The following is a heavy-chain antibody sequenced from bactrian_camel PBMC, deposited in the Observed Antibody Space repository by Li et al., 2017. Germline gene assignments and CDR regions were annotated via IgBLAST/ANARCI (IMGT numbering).Heavy chain of an antibody. V-gene: IGHV3S61*01. J-gene: IGHJ4*01. CDR1: GSTVRDYA. Sequence: HVQLVESGGGFVQPGGSLRLSCTASGSTVRDYAMAIGWFRQAPGKEREGVAALGISDGATYYADSVKGRLTISQDNTKNMVYPQMNNLEPEDTAMYYCAANPFLAIALLLTMRTSTGARGPRSPSP. CDR2: LGISDGAT. CDR3: AANPFLAIALLLTMRTST. D-gene: IGHD1*01.